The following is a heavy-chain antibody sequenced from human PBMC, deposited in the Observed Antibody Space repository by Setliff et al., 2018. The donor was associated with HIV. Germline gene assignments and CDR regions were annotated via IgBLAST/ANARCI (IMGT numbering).Heavy chain of an antibody. Sequence: PSETLSLTCTVSGASVNSNNYYWGWIRQPPGKGLEWIASIYYSGTTYYNPSLKSRVTISVDTSKNQFSLKLISVTSADTAVYYCARLSLSLVRGIINSGDRFFDYWGQGSLFTVSS. D-gene: IGHD3-10*01. V-gene: IGHV4-39*01. J-gene: IGHJ4*02. CDR1: GASVNSNNYY. CDR3: ARLSLSLVRGIINSGDRFFDY. CDR2: IYYSGTT.